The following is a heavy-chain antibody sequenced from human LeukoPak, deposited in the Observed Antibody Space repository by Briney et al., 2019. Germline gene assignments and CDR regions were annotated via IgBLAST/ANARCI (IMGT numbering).Heavy chain of an antibody. J-gene: IGHJ4*02. V-gene: IGHV3-23*01. CDR2: ISGSGGTT. D-gene: IGHD3-10*01. CDR3: AIDYGSGSYSDY. Sequence: GGSLRLSCAASGFTFTSYAMSWVRQAPGKGLEWVSAISGSGGTTYYADSVKGRFIISRDNSKNTLFLQMNSLRAEDTAVYYCAIDYGSGSYSDYWGRGTQVTVSS. CDR1: GFTFTSYA.